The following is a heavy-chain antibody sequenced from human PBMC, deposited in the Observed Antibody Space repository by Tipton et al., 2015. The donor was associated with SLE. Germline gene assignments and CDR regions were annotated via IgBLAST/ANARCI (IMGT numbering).Heavy chain of an antibody. CDR3: TKRAGIAAAGTRGAFDI. Sequence: SGFTFSSYGMHWVRQAPGKGLEWVAVIWYDGSNKYYADSVKGRFTISRDNSKNTLYLQMNSLRAEDTAVYYCTKRAGIAAAGTRGAFDIWGQGTMVTVSS. V-gene: IGHV3-33*06. CDR2: IWYDGSNK. J-gene: IGHJ3*02. CDR1: GFTFSSYG. D-gene: IGHD6-13*01.